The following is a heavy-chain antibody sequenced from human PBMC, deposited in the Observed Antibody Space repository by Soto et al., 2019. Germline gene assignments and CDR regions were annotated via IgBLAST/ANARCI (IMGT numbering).Heavy chain of an antibody. CDR2: IYYSGGT. CDR1: GGSISSYY. CDR3: ARFDSFDAFDI. J-gene: IGHJ3*02. V-gene: IGHV4-59*01. D-gene: IGHD3-9*01. Sequence: QVQLQESGPGLVKPSETLSLTCTVSGGSISSYYWSWIRQPPGKGLEWIGYIYYSGGTNYNPSLKSRVTISVDTSKNQFSLKLSSVTAADTAVYYCARFDSFDAFDIWGQGTMVTVSS.